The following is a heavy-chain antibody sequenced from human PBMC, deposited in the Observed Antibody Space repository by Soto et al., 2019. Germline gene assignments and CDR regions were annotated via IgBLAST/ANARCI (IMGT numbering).Heavy chain of an antibody. J-gene: IGHJ4*02. V-gene: IGHV1-46*01. CDR1: GYTFTSYY. CDR3: AREIRSGWYEVTPFDY. D-gene: IGHD6-19*01. CDR2: INPSGGST. Sequence: ASVKVSCKASGYTFTSYYMHWVRQAPGQGLEWMGIINPSGGSTSYAQKFQGRVTMTRDTSTSTVYMELNSLRAEDTAVYYCAREIRSGWYEVTPFDYWGQGTLVTVSS.